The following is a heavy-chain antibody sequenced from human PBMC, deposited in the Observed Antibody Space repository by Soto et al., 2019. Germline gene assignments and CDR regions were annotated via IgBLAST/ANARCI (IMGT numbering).Heavy chain of an antibody. V-gene: IGHV1-2*04. CDR3: AREVRLMITFAFDW. D-gene: IGHD3-16*01. J-gene: IGHJ3*01. CDR1: GYTFTGYY. Sequence: ASVKVSCKASGYTFTGYYMHWVRQAPGQGLEWMGWINPNSGGTNYAQKFQGWVTMTRDTSISTAYMELSRLRADDTAVYYCAREVRLMITFAFDWGGQGTMVTVSS. CDR2: INPNSGGT.